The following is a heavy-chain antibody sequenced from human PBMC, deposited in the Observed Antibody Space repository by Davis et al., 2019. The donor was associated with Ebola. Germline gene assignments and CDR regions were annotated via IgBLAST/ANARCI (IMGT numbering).Heavy chain of an antibody. CDR1: GDSVSSGG. Sequence: HSQTLSLTCAISGDSVSSGGWNWIRQSPSRGLEGRGRTYYTSKWYNHYASSVKSRTTINPDTSKNQFSLQLNSVTPEDTAVYYCARGWLRTGLDIWGQETMVIVSS. D-gene: IGHD5-24*01. CDR2: TYYTSKWYN. CDR3: ARGWLRTGLDI. J-gene: IGHJ3*02. V-gene: IGHV6-1*01.